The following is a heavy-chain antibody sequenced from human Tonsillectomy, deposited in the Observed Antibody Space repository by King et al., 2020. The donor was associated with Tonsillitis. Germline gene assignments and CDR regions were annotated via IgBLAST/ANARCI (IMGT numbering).Heavy chain of an antibody. Sequence: VQLVESGGGLVQPEGSLRLSCAASGFTLSTYAMSWVRQAPGKGLEWVSAISGSGNTYYVDSVKGRFTISRDNSNNMLYLQMNSLRADDTAVYYCAKILTGYYTFDYWGQGTLVTVSS. CDR3: AKILTGYYTFDY. V-gene: IGHV3-23*04. CDR1: GFTLSTYA. D-gene: IGHD3-9*01. J-gene: IGHJ4*02. CDR2: ISGSGNT.